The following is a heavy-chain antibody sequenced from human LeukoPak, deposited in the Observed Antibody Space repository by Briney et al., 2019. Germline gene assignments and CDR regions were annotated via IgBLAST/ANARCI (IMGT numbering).Heavy chain of an antibody. CDR1: GFTVSSNY. J-gene: IGHJ3*02. CDR2: IYSGGTT. Sequence: GGSLRLSCAASGFTVSSNYMTWVRQAPGKGLEWVSIIYSGGTTYYADSVKGRFTISRDNSKNTLYLQVKSLRAEDTAVYYCARLVRDAFDIWGRGTMVTVSS. CDR3: ARLVRDAFDI. V-gene: IGHV3-53*01.